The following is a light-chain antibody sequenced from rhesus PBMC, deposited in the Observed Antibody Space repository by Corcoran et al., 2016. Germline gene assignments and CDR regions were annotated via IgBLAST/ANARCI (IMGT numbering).Light chain of an antibody. Sequence: DIQMTQSPSSLSASVGDRVTITCRASQGISNYLSWYQQKPGNAPKRLIYAASSLESGVPTRFSGSGSRTEFTLTISSLQPEDFASYYCLQYNSKPYSFGQGTKVEIK. CDR1: QGISNY. CDR3: LQYNSKPYS. V-gene: IGKV1-36*01. J-gene: IGKJ2*01. CDR2: AAS.